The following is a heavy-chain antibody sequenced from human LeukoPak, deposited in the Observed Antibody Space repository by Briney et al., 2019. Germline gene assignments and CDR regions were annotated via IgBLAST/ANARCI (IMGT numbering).Heavy chain of an antibody. Sequence: PSETLSLTCAIYGGSFSGSYWTWIRQPPGKGLEWIGEINHSGSTTYNPSLECRVTISVDTSKTQFSLKLSSVTAADTAIYYCARPASSGFRGLAAAFDIWGQGTMVTVSS. CDR1: GGSFSGSY. V-gene: IGHV4-34*01. D-gene: IGHD3-22*01. CDR2: INHSGST. CDR3: ARPASSGFRGLAAAFDI. J-gene: IGHJ3*02.